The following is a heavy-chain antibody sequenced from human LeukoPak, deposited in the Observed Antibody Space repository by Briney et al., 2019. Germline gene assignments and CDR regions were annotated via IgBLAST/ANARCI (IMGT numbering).Heavy chain of an antibody. CDR1: GGSISSSSYY. Sequence: ETLSLTCTVSGGSISSSSYYWGWIRQPPGKGLEWVANIKQDGNEKYYVDSVKGRFTISRDNAKNSLYLQMNSLRAEDTAVYYCARESRYQLLVRVFYYYYMDVWGKGTTVTVSS. CDR2: IKQDGNEK. D-gene: IGHD2-2*01. J-gene: IGHJ6*03. V-gene: IGHV3-7*01. CDR3: ARESRYQLLVRVFYYYYMDV.